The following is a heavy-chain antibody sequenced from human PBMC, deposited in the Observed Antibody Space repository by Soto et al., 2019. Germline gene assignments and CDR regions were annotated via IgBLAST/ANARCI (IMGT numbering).Heavy chain of an antibody. CDR3: ARDPNVPGIAVAAAGTDY. CDR1: GFTFSSYA. D-gene: IGHD6-19*01. CDR2: ISYDGSNK. J-gene: IGHJ4*02. Sequence: QVQLVESGGGVVQPGRSLRLSCAASGFTFSSYAMHWVRQAPGKGLEWVAVISYDGSNKYYADSVKGRFTISRDNSKNTLYLQMNSLRAEDTAVYYCARDPNVPGIAVAAAGTDYWGQGTLVTVSS. V-gene: IGHV3-30-3*01.